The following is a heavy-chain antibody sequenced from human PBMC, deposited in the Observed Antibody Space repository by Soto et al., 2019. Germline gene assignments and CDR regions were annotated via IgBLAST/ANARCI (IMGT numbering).Heavy chain of an antibody. V-gene: IGHV3-48*01. Sequence: GGSLRLSCAASGFTFSSYSMNWVRQAPGKGLEWVSYVTSSSSTIYYADSVKGRFTISRDNAKNSLYLQMNSLRAEDTAVYYCARDLGSSWYPEYFQHWGQGTLVTVSS. J-gene: IGHJ1*01. CDR2: VTSSSSTI. D-gene: IGHD6-13*01. CDR1: GFTFSSYS. CDR3: ARDLGSSWYPEYFQH.